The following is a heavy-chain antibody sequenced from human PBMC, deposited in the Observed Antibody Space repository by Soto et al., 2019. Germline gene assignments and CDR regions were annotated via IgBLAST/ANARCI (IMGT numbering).Heavy chain of an antibody. J-gene: IGHJ6*02. CDR2: ISSDGDTI. D-gene: IGHD5-12*01. Sequence: EVQLIESGGGWVQPGTSLRVSCVASGFTFHEYAIHWVRQAPGKGLEWVSGISSDGDTIAYADSVQGRFTVFRDNAKNSLYLQMNSPRAEDTALYYCTKGGYDLIYYFGMDVWGQGTTVTVSS. CDR3: TKGGYDLIYYFGMDV. CDR1: GFTFHEYA. V-gene: IGHV3-9*01.